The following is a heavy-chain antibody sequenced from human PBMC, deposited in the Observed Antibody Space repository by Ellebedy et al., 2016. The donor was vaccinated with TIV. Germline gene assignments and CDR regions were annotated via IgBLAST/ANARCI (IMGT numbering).Heavy chain of an antibody. J-gene: IGHJ3*02. D-gene: IGHD3-10*01. CDR1: GYTFASYG. V-gene: IGHV1-18*01. CDR2: VSGKDGET. CDR3: TRDFHYYASGSRDDTFDI. Sequence: AASVKVSCKASGYTFASYGVSWVRQARGQGLEWIGWVSGKDGETNYGQKFEGRVTMTTDASTSTAYMDLRSLRTDDTAVYFCTRDFHYYASGSRDDTFDIWGRGTVVTVSS.